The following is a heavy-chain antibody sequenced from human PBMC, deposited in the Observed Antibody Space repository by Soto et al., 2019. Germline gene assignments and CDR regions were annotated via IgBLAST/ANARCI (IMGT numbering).Heavy chain of an antibody. J-gene: IGHJ3*02. V-gene: IGHV1-24*01. D-gene: IGHD6-13*01. CDR3: ATDRYSSSWYAFDI. CDR1: GYTLTELS. CDR2: FDPEEGET. Sequence: ASVKVSCKVAGYTLTELSMHWVRQAPGKGLEWMGGFDPEEGETIYAQKFQGRVTMTEDTSTDTAYMEQSSLRSEDTAVYYCATDRYSSSWYAFDIWGQGTMVTVSS.